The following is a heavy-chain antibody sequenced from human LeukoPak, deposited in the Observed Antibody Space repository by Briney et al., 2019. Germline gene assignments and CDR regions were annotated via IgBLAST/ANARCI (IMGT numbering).Heavy chain of an antibody. CDR1: GFTFGDYA. CDR2: IRSKAYGGTT. CDR3: TSFEESSSGYLGY. J-gene: IGHJ4*02. V-gene: IGHV3-49*04. D-gene: IGHD3-22*01. Sequence: PGGSLRLSCAASGFTFGDYAMSWVRQAPGKGLKWVGFIRSKAYGGTTEYAAYVKGRFTISRDDSKSIAYLQMNSLKTEDTAVYYCTSFEESSSGYLGYWGQGTLVTVSS.